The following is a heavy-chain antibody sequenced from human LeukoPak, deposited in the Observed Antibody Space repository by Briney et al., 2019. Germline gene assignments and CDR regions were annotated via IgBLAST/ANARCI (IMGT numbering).Heavy chain of an antibody. Sequence: GGSLRLSCAASGFTFSSYAMSWVRQAPGKGLVWVSRINSDGSSTSYADSVKGRFTISRDNAKNTLYLQMNSLRAEDTAVYYCAREPTAHDAFDIWGQGTMVTVSS. CDR3: AREPTAHDAFDI. J-gene: IGHJ3*02. V-gene: IGHV3-74*01. CDR1: GFTFSSYA. CDR2: INSDGSST. D-gene: IGHD1-14*01.